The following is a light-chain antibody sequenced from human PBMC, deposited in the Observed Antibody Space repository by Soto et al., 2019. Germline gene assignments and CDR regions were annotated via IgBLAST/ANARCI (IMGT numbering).Light chain of an antibody. CDR1: QGITGW. CDR2: AAS. Sequence: DIQMTQSPSSVSASVGDRVTITCRASQGITGWLAWYQQKPGKAPNLLIYAASSLQSGVPSRFIGSGSGTDFTLTISSLQPEDFATYYCQQANSFPYTFGQGTKLEIK. CDR3: QQANSFPYT. V-gene: IGKV1-12*01. J-gene: IGKJ2*01.